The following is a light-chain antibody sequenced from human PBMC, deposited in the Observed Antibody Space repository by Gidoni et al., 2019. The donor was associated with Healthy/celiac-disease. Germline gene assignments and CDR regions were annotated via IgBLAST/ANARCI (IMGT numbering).Light chain of an antibody. CDR1: QSVSSY. CDR3: QQRSNWPPI. CDR2: DAS. Sequence: IVLTQSPATLSLSPGARATLSCRASQSVSSYLAWYQQKPGQAPRLLIYDASNRATGIPARFSGSGSGTDFTLTISSLEPEDFAVYDCQQRSNWPPIFGGGTKVEIK. V-gene: IGKV3-11*01. J-gene: IGKJ4*01.